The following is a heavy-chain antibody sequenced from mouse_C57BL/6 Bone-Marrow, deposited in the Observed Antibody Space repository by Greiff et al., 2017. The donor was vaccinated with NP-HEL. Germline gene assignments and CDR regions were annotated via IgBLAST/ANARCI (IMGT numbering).Heavy chain of an antibody. Sequence: EVKLQESGEGLVKPGGSLKLSCAASGFTFSSYAMSWVRQTPEKRLEWVAYISSGGDYIYYADTVKGRFTISRDNARNTLYLQMSSLKSEDTAMYYGTRDYYGKGYFDYWGQGTTLTVSA. CDR3: TRDYYGKGYFDY. J-gene: IGHJ2*01. CDR1: GFTFSSYA. CDR2: ISSGGDYI. V-gene: IGHV5-9-1*02. D-gene: IGHD1-1*02.